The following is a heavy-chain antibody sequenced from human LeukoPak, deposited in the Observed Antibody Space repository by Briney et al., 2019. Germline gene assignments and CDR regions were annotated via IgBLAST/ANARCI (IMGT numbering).Heavy chain of an antibody. J-gene: IGHJ5*01. Sequence: SETLSLTCTVSGASISSNSFYWGWIRQPPGKGLEWIGTIYYNGDTFYHPSLKSRVAMSVDTSASPFSLKLPSVTAADTAVYYCAVLLHRYYLWFDSWGRGTLVSVSS. CDR2: IYYNGDT. CDR3: AVLLHRYYLWFDS. D-gene: IGHD1-26*01. CDR1: GASISSNSFY. V-gene: IGHV4-39*01.